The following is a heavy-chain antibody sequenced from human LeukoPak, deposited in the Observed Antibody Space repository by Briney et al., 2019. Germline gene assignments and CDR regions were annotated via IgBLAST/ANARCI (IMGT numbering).Heavy chain of an antibody. V-gene: IGHV4-39*01. Sequence: SETLSLTCTVSGGSISSSSYYWGWIRQPPGKGLEWIGSIYYSGSTYYNPSLKSRVTISVDTSKNQFSLKLSSVTAADTAVYYCASQYCSSTSCPYYFDYWGQGTLVTVSS. J-gene: IGHJ4*02. CDR1: GGSISSSSYY. CDR3: ASQYCSSTSCPYYFDY. D-gene: IGHD2-2*01. CDR2: IYYSGST.